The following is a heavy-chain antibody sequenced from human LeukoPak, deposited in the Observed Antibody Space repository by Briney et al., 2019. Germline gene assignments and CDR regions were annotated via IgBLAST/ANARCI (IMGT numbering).Heavy chain of an antibody. Sequence: SQTLSLTCTVSGGSISSGGYYWSWIRQPPGKGLEWIGEINHSGSTNYNPSLKSRVTISVDTSKNQFSLKLSSVTAADTAVYYCASFWHSYGYEFDYWGQGTLVTVSS. V-gene: IGHV4-30-2*01. D-gene: IGHD5-18*01. J-gene: IGHJ4*02. CDR2: INHSGST. CDR3: ASFWHSYGYEFDY. CDR1: GGSISSGGYY.